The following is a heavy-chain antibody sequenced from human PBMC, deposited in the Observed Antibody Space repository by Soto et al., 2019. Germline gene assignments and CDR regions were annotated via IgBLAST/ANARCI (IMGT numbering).Heavy chain of an antibody. CDR2: ISPSGSP. CDR3: TRGVLA. V-gene: IGHV4-30-2*01. D-gene: IGHD2-8*01. J-gene: IGHJ5*02. Sequence: LSLTCSVSGGSVNSGGYSWSWIRQPPGKGLEWIGFISPSGSPAYNPSLKSRVTISVDRSNNQISLEISSVTAADTAVYYCTRGVLAWGPGTLVTVSS. CDR1: GGSVNSGGYS.